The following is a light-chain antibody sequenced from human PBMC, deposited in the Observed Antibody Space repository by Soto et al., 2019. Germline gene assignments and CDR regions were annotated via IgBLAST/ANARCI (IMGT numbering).Light chain of an antibody. CDR3: QQLYTLPFT. Sequence: DIQLTQSPSLLSASIGDRVTITCRASHDISTFLAWYQQKPGKAPKLLIYEASTLQSGVPSRFSGNGSGTEFTLAISGLLPEDFAAYHCQQLYTLPFTFGQGTRL. CDR2: EAS. J-gene: IGKJ5*01. CDR1: HDISTF. V-gene: IGKV1-9*01.